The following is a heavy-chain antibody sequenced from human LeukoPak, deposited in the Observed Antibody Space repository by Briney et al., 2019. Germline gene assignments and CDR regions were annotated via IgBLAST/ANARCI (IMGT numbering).Heavy chain of an antibody. CDR2: IYYSGST. V-gene: IGHV4-59*08. J-gene: IGHJ5*02. Sequence: SETLSLTCAVSGGSISGYNWNWIRQPPGKGLEWIAYIYYSGSTNQNPSLKSRVTISIDTSKNQFSLKLNSVTAADTAVYYCARHYGPWGQGTLVTVSS. CDR3: ARHYGP. D-gene: IGHD3-10*01. CDR1: GGSISGYN.